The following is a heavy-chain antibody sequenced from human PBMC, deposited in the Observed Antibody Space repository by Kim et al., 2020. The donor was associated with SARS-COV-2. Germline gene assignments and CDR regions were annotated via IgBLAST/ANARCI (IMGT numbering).Heavy chain of an antibody. V-gene: IGHV4-39*01. CDR2: IYYSGST. J-gene: IGHJ4*02. CDR3: ARGLYCSSTSCYIESRTQYDFWSGYTVYFDY. D-gene: IGHD2-2*02. CDR1: GGSISSSSYY. Sequence: SETLSLTCTVSGGSISSSSYYWGWIRQPPGKGLEWIGSIYYSGSTYYNPSLKSRVTISVDTSKNQSSLKLSSVTAADTAVYYCARGLYCSSTSCYIESRTQYDFWSGYTVYFDYWGQGTLVTVSS.